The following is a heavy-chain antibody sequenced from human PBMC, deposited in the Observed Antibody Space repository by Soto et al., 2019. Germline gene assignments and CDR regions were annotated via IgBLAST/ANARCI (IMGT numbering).Heavy chain of an antibody. CDR3: GIHRGELVPFDV. J-gene: IGHJ4*02. D-gene: IGHD6-6*01. CDR2: ISGGGGST. CDR1: GFTFSSYG. Sequence: GGSLRLSCAASGFTFSSYGMSWVRQAPGKGLEWVSAISGGGGSTDYADSVKGQFTISRDNSKNTLYLQMNSLRAEDTAVYYWGIHRGELVPFDVWGQGIRVSVAS. V-gene: IGHV3-23*01.